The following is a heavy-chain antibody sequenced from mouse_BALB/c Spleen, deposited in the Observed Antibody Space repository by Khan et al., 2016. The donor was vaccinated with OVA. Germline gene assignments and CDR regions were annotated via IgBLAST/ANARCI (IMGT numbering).Heavy chain of an antibody. CDR3: ARQGYGGGFAY. V-gene: IGHV5-6*01. Sequence: EVELVESGGDLVKPGGSLKLSCAASGFTFSSYGMSWVRQTPDNRLEWVAIIISGDIYTYYPDSVKGRFTISRDNAKNTLYLQMSSLKSEDTAMYYCARQGYGGGFAYWGQGTLVTVSA. J-gene: IGHJ3*01. CDR2: IISGDIYT. CDR1: GFTFSSYG. D-gene: IGHD1-1*01.